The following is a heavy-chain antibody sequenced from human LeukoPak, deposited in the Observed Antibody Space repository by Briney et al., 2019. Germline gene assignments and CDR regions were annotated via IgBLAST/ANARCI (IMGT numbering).Heavy chain of an antibody. D-gene: IGHD5-18*01. J-gene: IGHJ6*02. CDR1: GFTFSSYG. CDR3: ARVLVLDTAMVYGMDV. Sequence: GSLRLSCAASGFTFSSYGMHWVRQAPGKGLEWVAFIRYDGSNKYYADSVKGRFTISRDNSKNTLYLQMNSLRAEDTAVYYCARVLVLDTAMVYGMDVWGQGTTVTVSS. CDR2: IRYDGSNK. V-gene: IGHV3-30*02.